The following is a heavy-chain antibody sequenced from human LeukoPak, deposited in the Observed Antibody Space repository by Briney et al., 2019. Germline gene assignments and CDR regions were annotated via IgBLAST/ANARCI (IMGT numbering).Heavy chain of an antibody. D-gene: IGHD7-27*01. CDR2: FIPAGDR. V-gene: IGHV3-13*04. J-gene: IGHJ5*02. Sequence: GGSLRLSCAASGFTFSSHDMHWVRQAAGKGLEWVSGFIPAGDRYYAESVKGRFTISRENAKSSLYLQMNSLRVGDTAVDYCVRGGVWGLSSNWLEAWGQGILVTVSS. CDR1: GFTFSSHD. CDR3: VRGGVWGLSSNWLEA.